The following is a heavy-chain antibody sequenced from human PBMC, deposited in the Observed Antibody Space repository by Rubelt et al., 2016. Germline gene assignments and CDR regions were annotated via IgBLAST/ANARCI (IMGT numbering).Heavy chain of an antibody. D-gene: IGHD1-1*01. J-gene: IGHJ2*01. CDR2: ININTESR. V-gene: IGHV7-4-1*02. CDR1: GYNFKAYV. CDR3: AIGLDVHYWNFDV. Sequence: QAQLVQSGSELKKPGASVKVSCQASGYNFKAYVINWVRQAPGQGLEWMGWININTESRMFAQCFTERVAFSVDTSVSTAYLEISSLRSEDTAIYYCAIGLDVHYWNFDVWGRGTLVTVSS.